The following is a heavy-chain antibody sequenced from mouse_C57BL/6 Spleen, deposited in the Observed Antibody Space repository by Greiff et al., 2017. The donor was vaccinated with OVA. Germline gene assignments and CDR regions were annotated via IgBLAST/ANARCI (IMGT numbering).Heavy chain of an antibody. D-gene: IGHD1-1*01. Sequence: VQLQQSGPELVKPGASVKMSCKASGYTFTDYNMNWVKQSHGKSLEWIGYINPNNGGTSYNQKFKGKATLTVNTSSSTAYIELSSLTSEDSAVYYCARIEILRSPDYWGHGTTLTVSS. CDR1: GYTFTDYN. J-gene: IGHJ2*01. CDR2: INPNNGGT. CDR3: ARIEILRSPDY. V-gene: IGHV1-22*01.